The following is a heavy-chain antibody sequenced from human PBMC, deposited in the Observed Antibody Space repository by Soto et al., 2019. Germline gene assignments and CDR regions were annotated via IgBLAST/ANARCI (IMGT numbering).Heavy chain of an antibody. CDR3: AKGWKAYYYDSSGYPDDYFDY. CDR2: ISGSGGST. Sequence: GGSLKLSCAPHGFPFPSYAMSWVTKAAGKGLVWFSAISGSGGSTYYADSVKGRFTISRDNSKNTLYLQMNSLRADDTAVYYCAKGWKAYYYDSSGYPDDYFDYWGQGP. CDR1: GFPFPSYA. D-gene: IGHD3-22*01. V-gene: IGHV3-23*01. J-gene: IGHJ4*02.